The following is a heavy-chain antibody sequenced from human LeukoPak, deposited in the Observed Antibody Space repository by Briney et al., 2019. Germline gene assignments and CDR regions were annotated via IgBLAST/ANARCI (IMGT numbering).Heavy chain of an antibody. Sequence: GGSLRLSCAASGFTFSNAWMSWVRQAPGKGLEWVGRIKSKTDGGTTDYAAPVKGRFTISRDDSKNTLYLQMNSLKTEDTAVYYCAKHIYTNPADVGVDYFDYWGQGTLVTVSS. D-gene: IGHD1-14*01. CDR1: GFTFSNAW. CDR2: IKSKTDGGTT. V-gene: IGHV3-15*01. J-gene: IGHJ4*02. CDR3: AKHIYTNPADVGVDYFDY.